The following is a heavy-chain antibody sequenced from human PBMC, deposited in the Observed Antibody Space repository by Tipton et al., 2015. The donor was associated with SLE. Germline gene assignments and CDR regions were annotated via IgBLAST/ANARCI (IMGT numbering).Heavy chain of an antibody. CDR1: GGSFSGYY. D-gene: IGHD3-16*01. J-gene: IGHJ4*02. V-gene: IGHV3-11*06. Sequence: SLRLSCAVYGGSFSGYYWSWIRQPPGKGLEWVSSISSSSSYIYYADSVKGRFTISRDNAKNSLYLQMNSLRAEDTAVYYCAREVGQNDYWGQGTLVTVSS. CDR3: AREVGQNDY. CDR2: ISSSSSYI.